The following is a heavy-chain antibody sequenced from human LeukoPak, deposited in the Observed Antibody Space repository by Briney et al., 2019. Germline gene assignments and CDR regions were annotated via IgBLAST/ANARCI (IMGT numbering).Heavy chain of an antibody. CDR3: ARSKLLWFGELLHFVY. D-gene: IGHD3-10*01. V-gene: IGHV1-3*01. J-gene: IGHJ4*02. CDR1: GYTFTSYA. CDR2: INAGNGNT. Sequence: ASVKVSCKASGYTFTSYAMHWVRQAPGQRLEWMGWINAGNGNTKYSQKFQGRVTITRDTSASTAYMELSSLRSEDTAVYYCARSKLLWFGELLHFVYWGQGTLVTVSS.